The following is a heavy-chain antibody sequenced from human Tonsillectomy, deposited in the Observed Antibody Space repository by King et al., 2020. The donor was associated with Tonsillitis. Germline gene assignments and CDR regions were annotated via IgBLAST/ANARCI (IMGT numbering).Heavy chain of an antibody. V-gene: IGHV4-59*01. CDR3: ARAGGYDFWSGYFEFDY. Sequence: VQLQESGPGLVKPSETLSLTCIVSGGSISTYYWSWIRQPPGKGLEWIGYIYYSGSTNYNPSLKSRVTISVYTSKNQFSLKLSSVTAADTAVYYCARAGGYDFWSGYFEFDYWGQGTLVTVSS. D-gene: IGHD3-3*01. J-gene: IGHJ4*02. CDR1: GGSISTYY. CDR2: IYYSGST.